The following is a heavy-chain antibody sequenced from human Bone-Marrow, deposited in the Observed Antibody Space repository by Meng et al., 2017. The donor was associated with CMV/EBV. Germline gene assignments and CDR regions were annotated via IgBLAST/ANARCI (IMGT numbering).Heavy chain of an antibody. V-gene: IGHV3-23*01. J-gene: IGHJ4*02. CDR3: SKDGNRWNDGVDY. D-gene: IGHD1-1*01. CDR2: ISGSGGST. Sequence: GESLKISCAASGFTFSSYAMSWVRQAPGKGLEWVSAISGSGGSTYYADSVKGRFTISRDNSKNTLDRQMNSMRDEDTAVYYCSKDGNRWNDGVDYWGQGTLVTVSS. CDR1: GFTFSSYA.